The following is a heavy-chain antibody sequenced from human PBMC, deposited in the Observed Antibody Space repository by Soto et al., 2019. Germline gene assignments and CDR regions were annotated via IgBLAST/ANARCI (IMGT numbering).Heavy chain of an antibody. Sequence: GGSLRLSCAASGFTFSDYYMSWIRQAPEKGLEWVSYISGSSGYTDYADSVKGRFTISRDNAKNSLYLQMNSLRAEDTAVYYCTRDRIATAATFFDYWGQGTLVTVSP. CDR1: GFTFSDYY. J-gene: IGHJ4*02. CDR3: TRDRIATAATFFDY. D-gene: IGHD6-13*01. CDR2: ISGSSGYT. V-gene: IGHV3-11*05.